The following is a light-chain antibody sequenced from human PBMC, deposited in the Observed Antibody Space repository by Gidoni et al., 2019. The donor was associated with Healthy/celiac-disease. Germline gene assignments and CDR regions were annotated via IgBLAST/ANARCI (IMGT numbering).Light chain of an antibody. CDR1: QGISSA. Sequence: ALQLPQSPSSLSASVGDRVTITCRASQGISSALAWYQQKQGKAPKLLIYDASSLESGVPSRFSGSGSGTDFTLTISSLQPEDFATYYCQQCNSYLALTFGGGTKVEIK. J-gene: IGKJ4*01. CDR2: DAS. CDR3: QQCNSYLALT. V-gene: IGKV1-13*02.